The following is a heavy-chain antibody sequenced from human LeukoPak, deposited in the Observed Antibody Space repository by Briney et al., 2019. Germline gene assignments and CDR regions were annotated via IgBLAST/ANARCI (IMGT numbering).Heavy chain of an antibody. CDR2: ISSSGSTI. V-gene: IGHV3-48*03. Sequence: PGGSLRLSCAASGFTFSTYEMNWVRQAPGKGLEWVSYISSSGSTIYYADSVKGRFTISRDNAKHSLYLQMNSLRVEDTAVYYCARDRWLLHDYWGKGTLVTVSS. J-gene: IGHJ4*02. CDR3: ARDRWLLHDY. CDR1: GFTFSTYE. D-gene: IGHD4-23*01.